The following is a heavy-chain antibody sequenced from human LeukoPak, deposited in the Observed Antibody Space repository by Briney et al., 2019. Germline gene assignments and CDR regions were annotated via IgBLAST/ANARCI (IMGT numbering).Heavy chain of an antibody. CDR1: GFSIDDYA. CDR2: ISWNSGRI. CDR3: ARAKRNGFDI. V-gene: IGHV3-9*01. Sequence: GRSLRLSCAASGFSIDDYAMHWVRQPPGKGLEWVSGISWNSGRIVYADSVKGRFTISRDNAKNSLYLQMNSLRAEDTAVYYCARAKRNGFDIWGQGTMISVSS. J-gene: IGHJ3*02.